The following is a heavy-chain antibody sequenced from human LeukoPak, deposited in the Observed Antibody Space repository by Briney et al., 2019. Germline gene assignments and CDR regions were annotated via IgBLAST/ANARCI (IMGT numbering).Heavy chain of an antibody. V-gene: IGHV4-4*07. CDR1: GGSISGHY. J-gene: IGHJ5*02. Sequence: SETLSLTCTVSGGSISGHYWSWIRQPAGKGLEWIGRIYMTGSTNYNPSLKSRVTMSVDMSKNQFSLKLSSVTAADTAVYFCARVALFGSESYYWFDPWGQGTLVTVSS. D-gene: IGHD3-10*01. CDR3: ARVALFGSESYYWFDP. CDR2: IYMTGST.